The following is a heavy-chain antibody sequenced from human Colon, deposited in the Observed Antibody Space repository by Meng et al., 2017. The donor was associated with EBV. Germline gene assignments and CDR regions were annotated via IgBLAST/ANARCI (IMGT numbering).Heavy chain of an antibody. V-gene: IGHV4-34*02. CDR2: INHSGSA. D-gene: IGHD2-2*03. J-gene: IGHJ4*02. CDR3: ARTFGYCSNNNCPRTLGY. CDR1: GGSLSGYY. Sequence: VNLAQSGAGLLKPSESLSLPCGGSGGSLSGYYWSWIRHFPGRTLEFIGDINHSGSANYNPSLRSRVTISVDTSKNQIFLNLHSVTAADTAVYHCARTFGYCSNNNCPRTLGYWGQGTLVTVSS.